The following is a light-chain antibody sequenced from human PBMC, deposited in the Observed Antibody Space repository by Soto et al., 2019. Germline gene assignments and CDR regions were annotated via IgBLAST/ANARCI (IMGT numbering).Light chain of an antibody. CDR1: SSNIGSNY. V-gene: IGLV1-47*01. Sequence: QLVLTQPPSASGTPGQRVTISCSGGSSNIGSNYVYWYQQVPGTAPRLLMYRASQRPSGVPDRFSGSKSGTSASLAISGLRSEDEADYYCAAWDDTLKGLVFGGGTKVTVL. CDR3: AAWDDTLKGLV. CDR2: RAS. J-gene: IGLJ2*01.